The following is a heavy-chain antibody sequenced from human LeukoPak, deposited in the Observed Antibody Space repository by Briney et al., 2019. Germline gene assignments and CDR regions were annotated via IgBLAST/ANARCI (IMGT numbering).Heavy chain of an antibody. Sequence: GGSLRLSCAASGFTFSSYSMNWVRQAPGKGLEWVSSISSSSSYIYYADSVKGRFTISRDNAKNSLYLQMNSLRAEDTAVYYCTRQWGSGAFDIWGQGTMVTVSS. CDR3: TRQWGSGAFDI. D-gene: IGHD7-27*01. CDR1: GFTFSSYS. V-gene: IGHV3-21*01. CDR2: ISSSSSYI. J-gene: IGHJ3*02.